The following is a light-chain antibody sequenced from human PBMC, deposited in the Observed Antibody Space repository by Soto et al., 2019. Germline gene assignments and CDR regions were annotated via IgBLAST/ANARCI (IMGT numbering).Light chain of an antibody. Sequence: ASRMTQSPSSLSASTGDRVTITCRASQGISSYLAWYQQKPGKAPKLLIYAASTLQSGVPSRFSGSGSGTDFTLTISCLQSEDFATYYCQQYYSYSTFGQGTKVEIK. CDR3: QQYYSYST. CDR1: QGISSY. V-gene: IGKV1-8*01. J-gene: IGKJ1*01. CDR2: AAS.